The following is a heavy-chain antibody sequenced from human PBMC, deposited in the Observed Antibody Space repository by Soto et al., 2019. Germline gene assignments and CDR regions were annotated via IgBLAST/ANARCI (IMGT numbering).Heavy chain of an antibody. CDR2: IYYSGST. J-gene: IGHJ6*02. CDR3: ARDGSGSYYKFGYYYYGMDV. Sequence: SETLSLTCSVSGGSISSGDYYWSWIRQPPGKGLEWIGYIYYSGSTYYNPSLKSRVTISVDTSKNQFSLKLSSVTAADTAVYYCARDGSGSYYKFGYYYYGMDVWGQGTTVTVSS. CDR1: GGSISSGDYY. D-gene: IGHD3-10*01. V-gene: IGHV4-30-4*01.